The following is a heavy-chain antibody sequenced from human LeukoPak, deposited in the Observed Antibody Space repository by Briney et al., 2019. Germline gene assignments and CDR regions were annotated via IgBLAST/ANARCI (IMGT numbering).Heavy chain of an antibody. J-gene: IGHJ3*02. V-gene: IGHV4-38-2*01. CDR3: ASGTLTRNAFDI. CDR2: DPKARTT. Sequence: SETLSLTCGVSGYCIRRGYYWGWIRQPSGKGLMWIRNDPKARTTHYNPSLKSRLAISVDTSKNHFSLKLTSVTAADTAIYYCASGTLTRNAFDIWGQGTMVTVSS. CDR1: GYCIRRGYY. D-gene: IGHD3-9*01.